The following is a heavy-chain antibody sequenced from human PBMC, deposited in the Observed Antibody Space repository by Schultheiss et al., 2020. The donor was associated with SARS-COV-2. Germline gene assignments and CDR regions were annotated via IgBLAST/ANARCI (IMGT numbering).Heavy chain of an antibody. D-gene: IGHD6-19*01. CDR3: ARGDSSATFDY. V-gene: IGHV4-38-2*01. CDR1: GYSISSGYY. J-gene: IGHJ4*02. Sequence: SQTLSLTCAVSGYSISSGYYWGWIRQPPGKGLEWIGSIYHSGSTYYNPSLKSRVTISVDTSKNQFSLKLSSVTAADTAVYYCARGDSSATFDYWGQGTLVTVSS. CDR2: IYHSGST.